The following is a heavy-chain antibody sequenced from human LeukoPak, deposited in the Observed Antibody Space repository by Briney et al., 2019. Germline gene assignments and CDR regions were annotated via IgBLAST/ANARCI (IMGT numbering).Heavy chain of an antibody. CDR1: GFTFSDFY. D-gene: IGHD6-13*01. V-gene: IGHV3-11*06. J-gene: IGHJ4*02. CDR3: ARVGSSSWFRDY. CDR2: ISSSSSYI. Sequence: PGGSLRLSCAASGFTFSDFYMSWIRQAPGKGLEWVSSISSSSSYIYYADSVKGRFTISRDNAKNSLYLQMNSLRAEDTAVYYCARVGSSSWFRDYWGQGTLVTVSS.